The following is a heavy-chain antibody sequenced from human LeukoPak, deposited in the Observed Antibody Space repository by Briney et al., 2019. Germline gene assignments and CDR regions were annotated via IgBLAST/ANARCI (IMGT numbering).Heavy chain of an antibody. CDR1: GGSISRGGYS. CDR3: ARGVTMIVVDSYYFDY. CDR2: IYHSGST. Sequence: PSETLSLTCAVSGGSISRGGYSWSWVRQPPGKGLEWIGYIYHSGSTYYNPSLKSRVTISVDRSKNQFSLKLSSVTAAETAVYYCARGVTMIVVDSYYFDYWGQGTLVTVSS. D-gene: IGHD3-22*01. J-gene: IGHJ4*02. V-gene: IGHV4-30-2*01.